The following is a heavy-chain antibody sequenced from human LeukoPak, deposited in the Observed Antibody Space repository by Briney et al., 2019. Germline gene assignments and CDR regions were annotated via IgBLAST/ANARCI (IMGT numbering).Heavy chain of an antibody. CDR3: GRVEASGYDYGAFDY. D-gene: IGHD5-12*01. CDR1: GFTFNRYW. V-gene: IGHV3-7*01. CDR2: IKQDGSEK. Sequence: GGSLRLSCAASGFTFNRYWMSWVRQAPGKGLEWVANIKQDGSEKYYVDSVKGRFTISRDNAKNSLYLQMNSLRAEDTAVYYCGRVEASGYDYGAFDYWGQGTLVTVSS. J-gene: IGHJ4*02.